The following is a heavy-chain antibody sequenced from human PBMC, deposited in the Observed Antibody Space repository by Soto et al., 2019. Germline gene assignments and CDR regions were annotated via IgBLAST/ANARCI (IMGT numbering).Heavy chain of an antibody. CDR1: GDSISSYY. CDR2: IYYSGST. D-gene: IGHD6-19*01. Sequence: PSETLSLTCTVSGDSISSYYWSWIRQPPGKGLEWIGYIYYSGSTNYNPSLKSRVTISVDTSKNQFSLKLSSVTAADTAVYYCARTITSIAVAGDAAFDIWGQGTMVTVSS. V-gene: IGHV4-59*01. J-gene: IGHJ3*02. CDR3: ARTITSIAVAGDAAFDI.